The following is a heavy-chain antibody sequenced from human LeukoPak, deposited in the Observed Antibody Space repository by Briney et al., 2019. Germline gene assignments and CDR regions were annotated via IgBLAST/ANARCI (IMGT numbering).Heavy chain of an antibody. CDR1: GYSFTSYW. D-gene: IGHD5-12*01. V-gene: IGHV1-8*02. CDR2: MIPDSGDT. Sequence: GESLKISCKGSGYSFTSYWIGWGRQMPGKGLEWRGWMIPDSGDTGYAQTFQGGVTLTRNTSVSTAFMELSGLRSEDTAVYYCEIYTGYDSFWGQGTLVTVSS. CDR3: EIYTGYDSF. J-gene: IGHJ4*02.